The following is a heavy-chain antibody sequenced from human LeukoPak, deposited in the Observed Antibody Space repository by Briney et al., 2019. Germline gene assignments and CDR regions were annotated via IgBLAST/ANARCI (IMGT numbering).Heavy chain of an antibody. V-gene: IGHV3-30*18. CDR2: ISYDGSNK. Sequence: GGSLRLSCAASGFTFSSYGMYWVRQAPGKGLEWVAVISYDGSNKYYADSVKGRFTISRDNSKNTLYLQMNSLRAEDTAVYYCAKENRITMVRGVDYWGQGTLVTVSS. CDR1: GFTFSSYG. CDR3: AKENRITMVRGVDY. D-gene: IGHD3-10*01. J-gene: IGHJ4*02.